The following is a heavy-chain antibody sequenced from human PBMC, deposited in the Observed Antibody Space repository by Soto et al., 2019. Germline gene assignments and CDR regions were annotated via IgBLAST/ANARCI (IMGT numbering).Heavy chain of an antibody. CDR1: GFTFSSYA. J-gene: IGHJ4*02. V-gene: IGHV3-23*01. Sequence: EVQLLESGGGLVQPGGSLRLSCAASGFTFSSYALRWVRQAPGKGLEWVSAISGSGGSTYYADSVKGRFTISRDNSKNTLYLQMNSLRAEDTAVYYCARRGSGSYYDYWGQGTLVTVSS. CDR2: ISGSGGST. CDR3: ARRGSGSYYDY. D-gene: IGHD1-26*01.